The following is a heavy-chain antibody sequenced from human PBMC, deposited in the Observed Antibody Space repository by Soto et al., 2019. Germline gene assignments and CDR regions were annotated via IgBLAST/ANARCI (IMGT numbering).Heavy chain of an antibody. CDR3: TRVLGYHYDTARI. D-gene: IGHD3-22*01. CDR1: GFTFGDYS. Sequence: GGSLRLSCAASGFTFGDYSMSWVRQAPGKGLEWVGFIRSKTYGGTTQYAASVKGRFTISRDNSKSIAYLQMNSLKTEDTAVYYCTRVLGYHYDTARIWGQGTMVTVSS. J-gene: IGHJ3*02. V-gene: IGHV3-49*04. CDR2: IRSKTYGGTT.